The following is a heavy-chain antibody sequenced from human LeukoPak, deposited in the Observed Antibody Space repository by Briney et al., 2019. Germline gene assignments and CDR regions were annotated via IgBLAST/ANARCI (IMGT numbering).Heavy chain of an antibody. J-gene: IGHJ4*02. D-gene: IGHD3-22*01. CDR1: GYTLTELS. CDR2: FDPEDGET. V-gene: IGHV1-24*01. CDR3: ATVFPEYYYDSSGYYPFHY. Sequence: GASVKVSCKVSGYTLTELSMHWVRQAPGKGLEWMGGFDPEDGETIYAQKFQGRVTMTEDTSTDTAYMELSSLRSEDTAVYYYATVFPEYYYDSSGYYPFHYWGQGTLVTVSS.